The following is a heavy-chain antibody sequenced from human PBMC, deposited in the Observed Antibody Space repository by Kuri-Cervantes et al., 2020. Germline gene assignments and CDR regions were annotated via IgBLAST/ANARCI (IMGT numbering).Heavy chain of an antibody. CDR1: GFSLNTGGMC. CDR2: IDWDDDK. V-gene: IGHV2-70*20. J-gene: IGHJ4*02. Sequence: SGPTLVKPTQTLTLTCTFSGFSLNTGGMCVTWARQPPGKALEWLALIDWDDDKYYSTSLKTRLTISKDTSKNQVVLTMTNMDPVDTATYYCARIRVGVGAITAFDSWGQGTLVTVSS. D-gene: IGHD2-15*01. CDR3: ARIRVGVGAITAFDS.